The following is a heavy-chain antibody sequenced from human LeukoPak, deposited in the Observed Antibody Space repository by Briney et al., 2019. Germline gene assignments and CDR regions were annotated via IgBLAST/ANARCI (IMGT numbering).Heavy chain of an antibody. CDR1: GGSINSGSYY. CDR3: ARNPYYYTSGSYYNSAFDI. CDR2: IHYSGST. V-gene: IGHV4-39*02. Sequence: SETLSLTCSVSGGSINSGSYYWGWIRQPPGKGLEWIASIHYSGSTFHNPSLKSRVTISVDTSKNHFSLKLSSVTAADTAVYYCARNPYYYTSGSYYNSAFDIWGQGTMVTVSS. D-gene: IGHD3-10*01. J-gene: IGHJ3*02.